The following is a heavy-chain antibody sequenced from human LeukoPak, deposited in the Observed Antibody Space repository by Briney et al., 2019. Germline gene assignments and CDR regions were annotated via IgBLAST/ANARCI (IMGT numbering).Heavy chain of an antibody. D-gene: IGHD2-15*01. V-gene: IGHV1-2*02. CDR3: ARDGSSSQNWFDP. Sequence: ASVKVSCKASGYTFSDYFIHWVRQAPGQGLEWMGWISPKSGVTNYAQKFQGRVTMTRDTSISTAYMELSRLRSDDTAVYYCARDGSSSQNWFDPWGQGTLVTVSS. J-gene: IGHJ5*02. CDR1: GYTFSDYF. CDR2: ISPKSGVT.